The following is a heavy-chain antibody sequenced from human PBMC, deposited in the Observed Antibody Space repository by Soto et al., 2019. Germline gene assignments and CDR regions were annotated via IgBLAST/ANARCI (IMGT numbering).Heavy chain of an antibody. J-gene: IGHJ4*02. D-gene: IGHD3-22*01. CDR2: ISGSGGST. Sequence: PGGSLRLSCAASGFTFSSYAMSWVRQAPGKGLEWVSAISGSGGSTYYAGSVKGRFTISRDNSKNTLYLQMNSLRAEDTAVYYCAKDPQAAWLLPFDYWGQGTLVTVSS. CDR3: AKDPQAAWLLPFDY. V-gene: IGHV3-23*01. CDR1: GFTFSSYA.